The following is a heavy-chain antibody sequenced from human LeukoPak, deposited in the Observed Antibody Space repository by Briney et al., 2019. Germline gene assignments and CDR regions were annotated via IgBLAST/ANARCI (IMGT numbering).Heavy chain of an antibody. J-gene: IGHJ4*02. Sequence: PGGSLRLPCTASGFTLSSYTMNWVRQAPGTGLEWVSTLHSNGDTAYNADSVKGRFTISRDNSKNTVYLQMNILRVEDTAIYYCARGQELDDGVFDSWGQGTLVTVSA. D-gene: IGHD1-1*01. CDR2: LHSNGDTA. CDR3: ARGQELDDGVFDS. CDR1: GFTLSSYT. V-gene: IGHV3-23*01.